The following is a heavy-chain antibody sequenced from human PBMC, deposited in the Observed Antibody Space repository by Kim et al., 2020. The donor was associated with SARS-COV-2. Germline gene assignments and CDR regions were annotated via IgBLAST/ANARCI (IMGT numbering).Heavy chain of an antibody. Sequence: GGSLRLSCAASGFTFSSYSMNWVRQAPGKGLEWVSSISSSSSYIYYADSVKGRFTISRDNAKNSLYIQMNSLRAEDTAVYYCARDLIAVAGTWRDYWGQGTLVTVSS. D-gene: IGHD6-19*01. V-gene: IGHV3-21*01. J-gene: IGHJ4*02. CDR2: ISSSSSYI. CDR1: GFTFSSYS. CDR3: ARDLIAVAGTWRDY.